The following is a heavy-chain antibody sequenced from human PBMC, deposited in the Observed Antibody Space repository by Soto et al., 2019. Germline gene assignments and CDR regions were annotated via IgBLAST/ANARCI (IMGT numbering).Heavy chain of an antibody. CDR2: MNPNSGNT. CDR3: ARGVKYGAYSRWFDP. J-gene: IGHJ5*02. D-gene: IGHD4-17*01. V-gene: IGHV1-8*01. CDR1: GYTFTSYD. Sequence: QVQLVQSGAELKKPGASVKGSCKASGYTFTSYDINWVRQATGQGLEYLGWMNPNSGNTGYVQKFQGRVTMTRDTSISTAYMELSSLRSEDPAVYFCARGVKYGAYSRWFDPWGQGTLVTVS.